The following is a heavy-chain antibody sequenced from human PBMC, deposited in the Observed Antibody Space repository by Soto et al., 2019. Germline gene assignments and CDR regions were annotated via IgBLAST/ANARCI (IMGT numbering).Heavy chain of an antibody. D-gene: IGHD3-10*01. CDR3: ASRLLWFGESPDLLDYYMDV. V-gene: IGHV5-51*01. J-gene: IGHJ6*03. Sequence: GESLKISCKGSGYSFTSYWIGWVRQMPGKGLEWMGIIYPGDSDTRYSPSFQGQVTISADKSISTAYLQWSSLKASDTAMYYCASRLLWFGESPDLLDYYMDVWGKGTTVTVSS. CDR2: IYPGDSDT. CDR1: GYSFTSYW.